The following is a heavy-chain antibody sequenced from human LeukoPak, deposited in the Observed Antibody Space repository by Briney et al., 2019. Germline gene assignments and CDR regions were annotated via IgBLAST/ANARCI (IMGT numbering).Heavy chain of an antibody. J-gene: IGHJ5*02. CDR3: ARTDCGGDCYPSRGWFDP. D-gene: IGHD2-21*02. CDR1: GGTFNSYA. Sequence: GASVKVSCKASGGTFNSYAISWVRQAPGQGLEWMGGIIPVFGTAIYAQKFQGRVTITADKSTSTVYMDLSSLRSEDTAVYYCARTDCGGDCYPSRGWFDPWGQGTLVTVSS. CDR2: IIPVFGTA. V-gene: IGHV1-69*06.